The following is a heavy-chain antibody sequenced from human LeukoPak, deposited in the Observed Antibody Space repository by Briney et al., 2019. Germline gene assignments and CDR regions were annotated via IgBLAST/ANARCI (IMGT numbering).Heavy chain of an antibody. CDR2: IYTSGST. CDR1: GNSFGDYY. V-gene: IGHV4-4*07. CDR3: AREGGWIAVAGTSDAFDI. D-gene: IGHD6-19*01. Sequence: SETLSLTCTVSGNSFGDYYWSWIRQPAGKGLEWIGRIYTSGSTTYNPSLKSRVTMSVDTSKNQFSLKLSSVTAADTAVYYCAREGGWIAVAGTSDAFDIWGQGAMVTVSS. J-gene: IGHJ3*02.